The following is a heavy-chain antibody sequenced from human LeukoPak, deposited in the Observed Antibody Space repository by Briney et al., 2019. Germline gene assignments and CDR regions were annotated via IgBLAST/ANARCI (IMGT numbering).Heavy chain of an antibody. Sequence: GGSLRLSCAASGFTFSSYAMHWVRQAPGKGLEWVAVISYDGSNKYYADSVKGRFTISRDNSKNTLYLQMNSLRAEDTAVYYCAKSPIKAVAGYVAYFDYWGQGTLVTVSS. D-gene: IGHD6-19*01. CDR3: AKSPIKAVAGYVAYFDY. CDR2: ISYDGSNK. J-gene: IGHJ4*02. CDR1: GFTFSSYA. V-gene: IGHV3-30*18.